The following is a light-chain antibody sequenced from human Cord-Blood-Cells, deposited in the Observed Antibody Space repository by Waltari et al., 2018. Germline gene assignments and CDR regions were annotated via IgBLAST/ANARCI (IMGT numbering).Light chain of an antibody. CDR3: QQYNSYPPLT. CDR1: QSISSW. J-gene: IGKJ4*01. Sequence: DIQMTQSPSTLSASVGDRVTITCRASQSISSWLAWYQQKPGKAPKLLIYDASSLESGVPSRFSGSGSGTEFTLTISSLQSDDFATYYCQQYNSYPPLTFGGGTKVEIK. CDR2: DAS. V-gene: IGKV1-5*01.